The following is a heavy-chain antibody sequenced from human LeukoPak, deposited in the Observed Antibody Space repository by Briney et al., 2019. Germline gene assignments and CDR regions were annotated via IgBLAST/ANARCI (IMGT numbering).Heavy chain of an antibody. CDR1: GFTVSSNY. CDR2: IYSGGST. J-gene: IGHJ4*02. Sequence: GGSLRLSCAASGFTVSSNYMSWVRQAPGKGLEWVSVIYSGGSTYYADSVKGRFTISRDNAKNSLYLQMNSLRAEDTALYYCAGTGYSSGWYAAGYYFDYWGQGTLVTVSS. CDR3: AGTGYSSGWYAAGYYFDY. V-gene: IGHV3-53*01. D-gene: IGHD6-19*01.